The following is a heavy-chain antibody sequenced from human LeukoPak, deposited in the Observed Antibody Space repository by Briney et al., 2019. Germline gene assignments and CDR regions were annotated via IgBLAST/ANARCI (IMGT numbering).Heavy chain of an antibody. CDR1: GFTFSSYW. CDR3: ARDLGAPYDFWSGYHDY. D-gene: IGHD3-3*01. Sequence: KPGGSLRLSCAASGFTFSSYWMHWVRQAPGKGLVWVSRINTDGSSTSYADSVKGRFTISRDNAKNTLYLQMNSLRAEDTAVYYCARDLGAPYDFWSGYHDYWGQGTLVTVSS. V-gene: IGHV3-74*01. CDR2: INTDGSST. J-gene: IGHJ4*02.